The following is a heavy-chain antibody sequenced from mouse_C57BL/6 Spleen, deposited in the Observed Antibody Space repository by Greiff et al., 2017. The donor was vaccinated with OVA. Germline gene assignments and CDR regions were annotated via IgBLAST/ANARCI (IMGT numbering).Heavy chain of an antibody. CDR3: ARGGRGNYFDY. V-gene: IGHV1-80*01. CDR2: IYPGDGDT. D-gene: IGHD1-1*01. J-gene: IGHJ2*01. Sequence: QVHVKQSGAELVKPGASVKISCKASGYAFSSYWMNWVKQRPGKGLEWIGQIYPGDGDTNYNGKFKGKATLTADKSSSTAYMQLSSLTSEDSAVYFCARGGRGNYFDYWGQGTTLTASS. CDR1: GYAFSSYW.